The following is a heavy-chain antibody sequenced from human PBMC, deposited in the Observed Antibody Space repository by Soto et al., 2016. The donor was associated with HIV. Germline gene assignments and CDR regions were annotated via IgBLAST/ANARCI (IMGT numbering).Heavy chain of an antibody. D-gene: IGHD3-16*02. CDR2: IIPIFGTA. Sequence: QVQLAQSGAEVKKPGASVKVSCKASGYTFTSYGVSWVRQAPGQGLEWMGGIIPIFGTANYAQKFQGRATITADESTSTAYMELSSLRSEDTAVYYCARDRYPRGVIVRWYFDYWGQGTLVTVSS. CDR3: ARDRYPRGVIVRWYFDY. CDR1: GYTFTSYG. V-gene: IGHV1-69*13. J-gene: IGHJ4*02.